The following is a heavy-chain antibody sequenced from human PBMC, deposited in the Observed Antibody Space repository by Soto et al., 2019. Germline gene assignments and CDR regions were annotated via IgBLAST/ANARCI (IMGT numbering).Heavy chain of an antibody. V-gene: IGHV3-23*01. CDR2: ISGSGGST. CDR3: AKGRGSSWYDYYYYMDV. CDR1: GFTFSSYA. D-gene: IGHD6-13*01. Sequence: GGSLRLSCAASGFTFSSYAMSWVRQAPGKGLEWVSAISGSGGSTYYADSVKGRFTISRDNSKNTLYLQMNSLRAEDTAVYYCAKGRGSSWYDYYYYMDVWGKGTTVTVSS. J-gene: IGHJ6*03.